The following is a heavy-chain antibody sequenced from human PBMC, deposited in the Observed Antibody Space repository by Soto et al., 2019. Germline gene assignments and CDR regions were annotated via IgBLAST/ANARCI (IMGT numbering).Heavy chain of an antibody. CDR3: ATDPRYFDWILFDY. D-gene: IGHD3-9*01. Sequence: ASVKVSCKVSGYTLTELSMHWVRQAPGKGLEWMGGFDPEDGETIYAQKFQGRVTMTEDTSTDTAYMELSSLRSEDTAVYYCATDPRYFDWILFDYWGQGTLVTVSS. CDR1: GYTLTELS. CDR2: FDPEDGET. J-gene: IGHJ4*02. V-gene: IGHV1-24*01.